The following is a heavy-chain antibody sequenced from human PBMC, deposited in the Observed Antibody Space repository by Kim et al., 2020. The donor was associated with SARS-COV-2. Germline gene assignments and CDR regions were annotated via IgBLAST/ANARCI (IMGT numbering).Heavy chain of an antibody. Sequence: GGSLRLSCAASGFTFSSYAMHWVRQAPGKGLEWVAVISYDGSNKYYADSVKGRFTISRDNSKNTLYLQMNSLRAEDTAVYYCARDLDGSGSYYTYYFEY. CDR2: ISYDGSNK. V-gene: IGHV3-30*04. CDR1: GFTFSSYA. CDR3: ARDLDGSGSYYTYYFEY. J-gene: IGHJ4*01. D-gene: IGHD3-10*01.